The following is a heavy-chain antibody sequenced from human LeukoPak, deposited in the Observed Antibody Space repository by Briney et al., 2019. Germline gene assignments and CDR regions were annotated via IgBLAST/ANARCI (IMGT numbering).Heavy chain of an antibody. CDR1: GGSISSSSYY. J-gene: IGHJ4*02. D-gene: IGHD6-19*01. CDR2: IYYSRST. CDR3: ARFRSSGYSSGWVYVSETYYFDY. Sequence: SETLSLTCTVSGGSISSSSYYWGWIRQPPGKGLEWIGSIYYSRSTYYNPSLKSRVTISVYTPKNQFSLKLSSVTAADTAVYYCARFRSSGYSSGWVYVSETYYFDYWGQGTLVTVSS. V-gene: IGHV4-39*01.